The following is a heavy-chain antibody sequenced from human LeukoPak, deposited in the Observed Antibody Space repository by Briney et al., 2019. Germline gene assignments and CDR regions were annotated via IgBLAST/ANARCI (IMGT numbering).Heavy chain of an antibody. CDR1: GYTFTGYY. J-gene: IGHJ3*02. D-gene: IGHD3-16*01. CDR3: ARDPPQIYDVRGDAFDI. V-gene: IGHV1-2*02. Sequence: ASVKVSCKASGYTFTGYYMHWVRQAPGQGLEWMGWINPNSGGTNYAQKFQGRVTMTRDTSISTAYMELSRLRSDDTAVYYCARDPPQIYDVRGDAFDIWGQGTMVTVSS. CDR2: INPNSGGT.